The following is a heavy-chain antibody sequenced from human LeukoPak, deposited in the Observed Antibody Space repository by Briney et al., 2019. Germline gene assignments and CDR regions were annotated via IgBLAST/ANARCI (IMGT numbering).Heavy chain of an antibody. J-gene: IGHJ6*02. CDR2: ISYDGSNK. D-gene: IGHD4-17*01. CDR1: GFTFSDYY. V-gene: IGHV3-30*18. Sequence: GGSLRLSCAASGFTFSDYYMSWIRQAPGKGLEWVAVISYDGSNKYYADSVKGRFTISRDNSKNTLYLQMNSLRAEDTAVYYCAKDLGVDYGDYYYYYGMDVWGQGTTVTVSS. CDR3: AKDLGVDYGDYYYYYGMDV.